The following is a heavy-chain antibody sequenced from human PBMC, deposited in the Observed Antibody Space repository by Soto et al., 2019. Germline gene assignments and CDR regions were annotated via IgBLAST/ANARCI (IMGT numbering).Heavy chain of an antibody. D-gene: IGHD1-26*01. V-gene: IGHV3-23*01. CDR2: ITGSGGST. Sequence: EVQLLESGGGLEQPGGSLRLSCAASGFTFSAFAMNWVRQAPGKGLEWVSAITGSGGSTYYVDSGKGRFPISRDNSKNTLHLQMNSLRAEDSAVYYCAKLSGYDYYYYIDVWGKGTTVTVSS. J-gene: IGHJ6*03. CDR1: GFTFSAFA. CDR3: AKLSGYDYYYYIDV.